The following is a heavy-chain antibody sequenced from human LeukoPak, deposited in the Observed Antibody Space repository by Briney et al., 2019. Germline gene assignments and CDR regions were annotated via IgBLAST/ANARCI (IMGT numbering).Heavy chain of an antibody. Sequence: PGGSLRLSCAASGFTVSSNYMSWVRQAPGKGLEWVSVIYSGGSTYYADSVKGRFTISRDNSKNTLYLQMNSLRAEDTAVYYCARDKFAKSSGHFDYWGQGTLVTVSS. CDR3: ARDKFAKSSGHFDY. CDR1: GFTVSSNY. V-gene: IGHV3-53*01. CDR2: IYSGGST. D-gene: IGHD6-19*01. J-gene: IGHJ4*02.